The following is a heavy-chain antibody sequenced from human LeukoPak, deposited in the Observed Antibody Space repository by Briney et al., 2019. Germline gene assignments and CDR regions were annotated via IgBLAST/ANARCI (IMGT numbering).Heavy chain of an antibody. J-gene: IGHJ3*02. CDR1: GGTFSSYA. Sequence: SVKVSCKASGGTFSSYAISWVRQAPGQGLEWMGGIIPIFGTANYAQKFQGRVTITADESTSTAYMELSSLRSEDTAVYYCARANNWNYGGAFDIWGXGTMVTVSS. D-gene: IGHD1-7*01. CDR2: IIPIFGTA. V-gene: IGHV1-69*13. CDR3: ARANNWNYGGAFDI.